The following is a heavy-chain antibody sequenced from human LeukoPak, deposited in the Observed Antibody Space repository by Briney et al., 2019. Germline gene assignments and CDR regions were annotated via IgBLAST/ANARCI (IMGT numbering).Heavy chain of an antibody. CDR1: GFTFSSYG. Sequence: GGSLRLSCAASGFTFSSYGMNWVRRAPGKGPEWLSYLSNTGNIHYAQSVKGRFTISRDNAKNSLYLQMDGLRAEDTAVYYCARRGDTPMIGDHWGQGILVTVAS. V-gene: IGHV3-48*01. CDR3: ARRGDTPMIGDH. CDR2: LSNTGNI. D-gene: IGHD5-18*01. J-gene: IGHJ4*02.